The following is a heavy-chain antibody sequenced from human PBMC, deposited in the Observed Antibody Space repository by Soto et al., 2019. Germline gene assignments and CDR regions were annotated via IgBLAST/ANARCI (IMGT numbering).Heavy chain of an antibody. V-gene: IGHV3-9*01. CDR1: AFPFDDFA. CDR2: ISWNSGSI. J-gene: IGHJ4*02. Sequence: SLRLSCAASAFPFDDFAIHWVRQAPDKGLEWVSGISWNSGSIVYADSVKGRFTISRDNARNSLYLQMNSLRAEDTALYYCAKDMGSVSGGDSGLDCWGQGTLVTVSS. CDR3: AKDMGSVSGGDSGLDC. D-gene: IGHD2-21*02.